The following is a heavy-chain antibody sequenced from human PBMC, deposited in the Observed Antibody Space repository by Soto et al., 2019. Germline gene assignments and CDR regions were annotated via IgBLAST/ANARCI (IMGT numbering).Heavy chain of an antibody. Sequence: ESGGGLVQTSGSLRIACVASGFTFSDYYMSWVRQAPGKGLEWVSYISSSGNTIYYADSVKGRFTISRDNAKNSVYLQMTRLRAEDTALYFCAKMSSENYYDPVFSWGQGTLVTVSS. CDR3: AKMSSENYYDPVFS. CDR1: GFTFSDYY. D-gene: IGHD3-22*01. V-gene: IGHV3-11*01. J-gene: IGHJ4*02. CDR2: ISSSGNTI.